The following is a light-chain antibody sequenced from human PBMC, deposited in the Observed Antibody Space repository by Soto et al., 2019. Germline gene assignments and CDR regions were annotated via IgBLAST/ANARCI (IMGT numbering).Light chain of an antibody. CDR3: QQLNFFPIT. J-gene: IGKJ5*01. CDR2: AAS. V-gene: IGKV1-9*01. CDR1: QGISSF. Sequence: DIQLTQSPSFLSASAGDRVTITCRASQGISSFLAWYQQKPGRAPKLLIYAASTLQSGVPSRFSGSGPGTEFTLTITSLQPEDFATYYCQQLNFFPITFGQGTRLEI.